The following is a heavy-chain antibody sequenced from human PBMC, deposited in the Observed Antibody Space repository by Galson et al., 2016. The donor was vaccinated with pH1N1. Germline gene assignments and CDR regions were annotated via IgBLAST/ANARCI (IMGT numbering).Heavy chain of an antibody. Sequence: SLRLSCAASGFTFDDYAMYWVRQAPGKGLEWVSGISWNSGSIGYADSVKGRFTISRDNAKSSLYLQMNSLRAEDTALYYCAKVSGYSYGPFDYWGQGTLVTVSS. D-gene: IGHD5-18*01. CDR2: ISWNSGSI. CDR3: AKVSGYSYGPFDY. CDR1: GFTFDDYA. V-gene: IGHV3-9*01. J-gene: IGHJ4*02.